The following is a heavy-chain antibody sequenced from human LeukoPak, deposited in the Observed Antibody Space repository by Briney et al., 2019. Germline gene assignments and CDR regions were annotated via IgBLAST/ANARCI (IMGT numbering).Heavy chain of an antibody. V-gene: IGHV4-4*02. J-gene: IGHJ4*02. CDR3: AREILGGFNPGAY. Sequence: SETLSLTCTVSLDSTTSNFWSWVRQPPGKGLEWIGEIHRSGSPNYNPSLQSRVTISIDRSRNQIALELSSVTAADTAVYYRAREILGGFNPGAYWGQGTLVTVSS. D-gene: IGHD1-14*01. CDR1: LDSTTSNF. CDR2: IHRSGSP.